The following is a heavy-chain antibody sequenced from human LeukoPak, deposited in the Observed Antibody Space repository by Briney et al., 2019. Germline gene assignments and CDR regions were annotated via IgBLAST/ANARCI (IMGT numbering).Heavy chain of an antibody. Sequence: GGSLRLSCAASGFTFSSYAMHWVRQAPGKGLEWVAVISYDGSNKYYADSVKGRSTISRDNSKNTLYLQMNSLRAEDTAVYYCARALSRIAAAGTSGADYWGQGTLVTVSS. V-gene: IGHV3-30*04. D-gene: IGHD6-13*01. CDR3: ARALSRIAAAGTSGADY. CDR2: ISYDGSNK. J-gene: IGHJ4*02. CDR1: GFTFSSYA.